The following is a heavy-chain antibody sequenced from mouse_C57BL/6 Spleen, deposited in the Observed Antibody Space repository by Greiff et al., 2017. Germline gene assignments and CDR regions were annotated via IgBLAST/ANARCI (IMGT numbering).Heavy chain of an antibody. CDR1: GYTFTDYN. J-gene: IGHJ1*03. CDR2: INPNNGGT. D-gene: IGHD1-1*01. CDR3: ARGYYGTLWYVDV. V-gene: IGHV1-22*01. Sequence: VQLQQSGPELVKPGASVKMSCKASGYTFTDYNMHWVKQSHGKSLEWIGYINPNNGGTSYNQKFKGKATLTVNKSSSTAYMELRSLTSEDSAVYYCARGYYGTLWYVDVWGTGTTVTVSS.